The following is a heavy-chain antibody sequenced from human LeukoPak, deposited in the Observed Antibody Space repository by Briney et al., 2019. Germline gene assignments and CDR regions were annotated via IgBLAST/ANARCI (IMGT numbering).Heavy chain of an antibody. J-gene: IGHJ5*02. CDR1: GSTFTSYG. Sequence: GASVKLSCKASGSTFTSYGISWVRQAPGQGLEWMGWISAYNGNTNYAQKLQGRVTMATDTSTSTAYMEPRSLRSDDTAVYYCARKWIVGATFGFDPWGQGTLVTVSS. CDR2: ISAYNGNT. CDR3: ARKWIVGATFGFDP. V-gene: IGHV1-18*01. D-gene: IGHD1-26*01.